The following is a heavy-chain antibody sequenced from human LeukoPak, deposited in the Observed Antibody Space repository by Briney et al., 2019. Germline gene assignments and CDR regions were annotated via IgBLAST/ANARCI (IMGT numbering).Heavy chain of an antibody. V-gene: IGHV4-4*07. Sequence: SETLSLTCTVSGGSISSYYWSWIRQPAGKGLEWIGRIYTSESTNYNPSLKSRVTMSVDTSKNQFSLKLSSVTAADTAVYYCARASYYDSSGYSYFDYWGQGTLVTVSS. D-gene: IGHD3-22*01. J-gene: IGHJ4*02. CDR1: GGSISSYY. CDR3: ARASYYDSSGYSYFDY. CDR2: IYTSEST.